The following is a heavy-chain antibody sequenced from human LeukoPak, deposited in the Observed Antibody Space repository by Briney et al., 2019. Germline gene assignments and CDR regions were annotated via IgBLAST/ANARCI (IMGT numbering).Heavy chain of an antibody. J-gene: IGHJ4*02. D-gene: IGHD5-12*01. V-gene: IGHV1-2*02. CDR3: ARGYSGYDYYFDY. Sequence: GASVKVSCKASGYTFTGYYMHWVRQAPGQGLEWMGWTNPNSGGTNYAQKFQGRVTMTRDTSISTAYMELSRPRSDDTAVYYCARGYSGYDYYFDYWGQRTLVTVSS. CDR2: TNPNSGGT. CDR1: GYTFTGYY.